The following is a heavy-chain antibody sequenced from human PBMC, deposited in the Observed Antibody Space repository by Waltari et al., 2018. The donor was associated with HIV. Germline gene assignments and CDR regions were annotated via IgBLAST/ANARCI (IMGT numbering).Heavy chain of an antibody. CDR1: GFSFGDFA. CDR2: IRSKAYGGTT. CDR3: TRGTFTVTYYFDY. Sequence: EVQLGESGGGLVQPGRSVRPSCPPSGFSFGDFAMSWFRQAPGKGLEWVGFIRSKAYGGTTQYAASVKGRFTISRDDSKSIAYLQMNSLKTEDTALYYCTRGTFTVTYYFDYWGRGTLVTVSS. D-gene: IGHD4-17*01. V-gene: IGHV3-49*03. J-gene: IGHJ4*02.